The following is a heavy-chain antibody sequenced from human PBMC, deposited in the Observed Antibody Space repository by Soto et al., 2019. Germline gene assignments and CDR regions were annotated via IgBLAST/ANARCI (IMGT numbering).Heavy chain of an antibody. D-gene: IGHD6-13*01. Sequence: PSETLSLTCAVYGGSFSGYYWSWIRQPPGKGLEWIGEINHSGSTNYNPSLKSRVTISVDTSKNQFSLKLSSVTAADTAGYYCGRSGSPPLIYSSRWFTPYGMDVWGQGTTVTVSS. CDR2: INHSGST. V-gene: IGHV4-34*01. CDR3: GRSGSPPLIYSSRWFTPYGMDV. CDR1: GGSFSGYY. J-gene: IGHJ6*02.